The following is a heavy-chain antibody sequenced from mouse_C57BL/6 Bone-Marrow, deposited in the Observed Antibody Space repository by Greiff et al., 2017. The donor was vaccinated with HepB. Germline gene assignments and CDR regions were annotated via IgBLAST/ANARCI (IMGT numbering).Heavy chain of an antibody. Sequence: VQLQQPGAELVMPGASVKLSCKASGYTFTSYWMHWVKQRPGQGLEWIGEIDPSDSYTNYNQKFTGKSTLTVDKSSSTAYMQLSSLTSEDSAVYYCARAYGNYPSYYYAMDYWGQGTSVTVSS. CDR2: IDPSDSYT. CDR1: GYTFTSYW. V-gene: IGHV1-69*01. D-gene: IGHD2-10*02. J-gene: IGHJ4*01. CDR3: ARAYGNYPSYYYAMDY.